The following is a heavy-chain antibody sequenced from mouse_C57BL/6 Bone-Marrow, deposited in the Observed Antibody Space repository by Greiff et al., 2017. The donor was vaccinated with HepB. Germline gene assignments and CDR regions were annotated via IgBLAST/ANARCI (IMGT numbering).Heavy chain of an antibody. V-gene: IGHV1-81*01. D-gene: IGHD1-1*01. CDR2: IYPRSGNT. Sequence: QVQLKQSGAELARPGASVKLSCKASGYTFTSYGISWVKQRTGQGLEWIGEIYPRSGNTYYNEKFKGKATLTADKSSSTAYMELRSLTSEDSAVYFCARSQGYGSSYPFAYWGQGTLVTVSA. CDR3: ARSQGYGSSYPFAY. CDR1: GYTFTSYG. J-gene: IGHJ3*01.